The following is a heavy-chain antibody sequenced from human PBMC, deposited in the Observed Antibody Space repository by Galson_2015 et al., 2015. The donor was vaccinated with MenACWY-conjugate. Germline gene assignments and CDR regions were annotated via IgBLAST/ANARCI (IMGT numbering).Heavy chain of an antibody. Sequence: SLRLSCAGSGFTFGTNWMYWVRQAPGKGLEWVANIKEDGSVKYYVDSVKGRFTISRDNSRNSLYLQMNSLSVEDTPVYYCAREYYGWGGFWPWGQGTLVIISS. CDR2: IKEDGSVK. V-gene: IGHV3-7*05. J-gene: IGHJ4*02. CDR3: AREYYGWGGFWP. D-gene: IGHD3-16*01. CDR1: GFTFGTNW.